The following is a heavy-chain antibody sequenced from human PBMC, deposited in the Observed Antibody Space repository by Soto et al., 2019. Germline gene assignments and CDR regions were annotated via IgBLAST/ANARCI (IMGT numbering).Heavy chain of an antibody. Sequence: GASVKVSFKASGYIFSNYYIHWVRQAPGQGLEWMGIINPSGSSTRYAQKFQGRVTMTRDTSSSTVYMELSSLRFEDTAVYYCARDVGDSGSHWFDPWGQGSLVTVSS. CDR2: INPSGSST. D-gene: IGHD1-26*01. CDR3: ARDVGDSGSHWFDP. V-gene: IGHV1-46*01. J-gene: IGHJ5*02. CDR1: GYIFSNYY.